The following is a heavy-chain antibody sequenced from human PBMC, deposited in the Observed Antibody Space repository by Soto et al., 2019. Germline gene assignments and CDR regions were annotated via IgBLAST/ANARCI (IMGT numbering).Heavy chain of an antibody. V-gene: IGHV3-23*03. CDR1: GLPFSRFA. CDR3: ATTGGYSAVPC. J-gene: IGHJ4*02. Sequence: GGSLRLSCAASGLPFSRFAMVWIRQAPGKGLEWVAVIGSDGGITYNADSVKGRFTISRDNSTNTLYLQMNSLRAEDTAAYYYATTGGYSAVPCWGQGTQVTVSS. D-gene: IGHD5-18*01. CDR2: IGSDGGIT.